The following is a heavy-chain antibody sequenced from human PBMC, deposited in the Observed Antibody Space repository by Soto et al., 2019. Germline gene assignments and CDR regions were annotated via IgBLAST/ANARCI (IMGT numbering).Heavy chain of an antibody. V-gene: IGHV4-61*01. CDR1: GGSVSSGSYY. CDR2: IYYSGST. Sequence: SETLSLTCTVSGGSVSSGSYYWSWIRQPPGKGLECVGYIYYSGSTNYNPSLQSRVTISVDTSKNQFSLKLSSVTAADTAVYYCVRAVLPATAPFDYWGQGTLVTVSS. D-gene: IGHD2-2*01. CDR3: VRAVLPATAPFDY. J-gene: IGHJ4*02.